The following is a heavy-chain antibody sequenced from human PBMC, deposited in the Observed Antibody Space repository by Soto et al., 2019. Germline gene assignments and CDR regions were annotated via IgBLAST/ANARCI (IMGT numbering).Heavy chain of an antibody. Sequence: QVQLVESGGGVVQPGRSLRLSCAASGFTFSSYGMHWVRQAPGKGLEWVAVISYDGSNKYYADSVKGRFTISRDNSKNTLYLHMNSLRAEDTAVYYCAKEKHSSSWYEPDYPYYYGMDGGGQGSTVTVSS. CDR3: AKEKHSSSWYEPDYPYYYGMDG. V-gene: IGHV3-30*18. D-gene: IGHD6-13*01. CDR2: ISYDGSNK. CDR1: GFTFSSYG. J-gene: IGHJ6*02.